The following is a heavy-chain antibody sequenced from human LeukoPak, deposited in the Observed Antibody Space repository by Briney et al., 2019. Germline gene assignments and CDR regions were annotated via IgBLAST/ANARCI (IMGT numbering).Heavy chain of an antibody. CDR2: IIPIFDTP. D-gene: IGHD2-15*01. V-gene: IGHV1-69*13. Sequence: ASVKASCKASGGTFSSYAISWVRQAPGQGLEWMGGIIPIFDTPTYAQKFQGRVTITADESTSTAYLELSSLRSEDTAVYYCARTLGYCSGDSCFGNNWFDPWGQGTLVTVSS. J-gene: IGHJ5*02. CDR3: ARTLGYCSGDSCFGNNWFDP. CDR1: GGTFSSYA.